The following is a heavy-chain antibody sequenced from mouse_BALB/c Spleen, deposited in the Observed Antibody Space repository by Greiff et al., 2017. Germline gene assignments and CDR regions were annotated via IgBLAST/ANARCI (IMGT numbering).Heavy chain of an antibody. CDR2: INPYNDGT. CDR3: AREWDYRYERAMDY. CDR1: GYTFTSYV. Sequence: EVQLQQSGPELVKPGASVKMSCKASGYTFTSYVMHWVKQKPGQGLEWIGYINPYNDGTKYNEKFKGKATLTSDKSSSTAYMELSSLTSEDSAVYYCAREWDYRYERAMDYWGQGTSVTVSS. V-gene: IGHV1-14*01. J-gene: IGHJ4*01. D-gene: IGHD2-14*01.